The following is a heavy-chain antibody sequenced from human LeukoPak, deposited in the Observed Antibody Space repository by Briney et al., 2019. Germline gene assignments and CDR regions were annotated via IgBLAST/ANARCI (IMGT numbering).Heavy chain of an antibody. CDR3: ARQYSTNWYDDRGWFDP. CDR2: FYHSGST. J-gene: IGHJ5*02. CDR1: GYSISSGYY. Sequence: SETLSLTCTVSGYSISSGYYWGWIRQPPGKGLEWIGSFYHSGSTYYNPSLKSRVTISLDTSKNQFSLKLSSVTAADTAFYYCARQYSTNWYDDRGWFDPWGQGTLVTVSS. V-gene: IGHV4-38-2*02. D-gene: IGHD6-13*01.